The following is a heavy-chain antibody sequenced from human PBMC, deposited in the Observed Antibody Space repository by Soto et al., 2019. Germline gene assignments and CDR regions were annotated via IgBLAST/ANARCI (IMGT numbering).Heavy chain of an antibody. Sequence: PSETLSLTCTVSGGSINVYYWSWIRQPPGKGLEWVGYIYNSGSTNYNPSLKSRVTISVDTSKNQFSLKLSSVTAADTAVYYCARVPGPWGQGTLVTVS. CDR3: ARVPGP. CDR1: GGSINVYY. D-gene: IGHD7-27*01. J-gene: IGHJ5*02. CDR2: IYNSGST. V-gene: IGHV4-59*12.